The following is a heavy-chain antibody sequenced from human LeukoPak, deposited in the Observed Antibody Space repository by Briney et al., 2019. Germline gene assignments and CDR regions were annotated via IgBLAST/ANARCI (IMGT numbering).Heavy chain of an antibody. CDR3: ARLWFGDESHDY. Sequence: PSETLSLTCTVSGGSISSGSYYWSWIRQPAGKGLEWIGRIYTSGSTNYNPSLKSRVTISVDTSKNQFSLKLSSVAAADTAVYYCARLWFGDESHDYWGQGTLVTVSS. V-gene: IGHV4-61*02. D-gene: IGHD3-10*01. J-gene: IGHJ4*02. CDR2: IYTSGST. CDR1: GGSISSGSYY.